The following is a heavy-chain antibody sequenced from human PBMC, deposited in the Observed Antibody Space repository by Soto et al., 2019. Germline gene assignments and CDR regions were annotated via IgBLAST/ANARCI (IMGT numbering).Heavy chain of an antibody. CDR1: GFSFNNYA. Sequence: EVELVESGGGFVQPGRSLRLSCAASGFSFNNYAMHWVRQVPGKGLEWVSGISSNSGSVGYADSVKGRFTISRDNGKNSLYLEMNSLTVEDSALYYCAKGVSTSWLRDGFDIWGQGTMVTASS. CDR2: ISSNSGSV. D-gene: IGHD2-2*01. V-gene: IGHV3-9*01. CDR3: AKGVSTSWLRDGFDI. J-gene: IGHJ3*02.